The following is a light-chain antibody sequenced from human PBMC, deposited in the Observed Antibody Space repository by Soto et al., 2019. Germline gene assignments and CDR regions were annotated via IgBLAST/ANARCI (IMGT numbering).Light chain of an antibody. Sequence: QSVLTQPASVSGSPGQSITISCTGTSSDVSGYNYVSWYQQHPGKAPKLMIYDVSNRPSGVSNRFSGSKSGNTASLTISGLQAEDEADYYCSSYTSSSTPHYVFGTGTKLTVL. CDR1: SSDVSGYNY. J-gene: IGLJ1*01. V-gene: IGLV2-14*01. CDR3: SSYTSSSTPHYV. CDR2: DVS.